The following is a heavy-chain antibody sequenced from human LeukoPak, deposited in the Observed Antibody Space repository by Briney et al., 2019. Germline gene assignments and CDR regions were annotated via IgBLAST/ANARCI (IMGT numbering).Heavy chain of an antibody. D-gene: IGHD7-27*01. CDR3: AREEGNWGGAFDI. V-gene: IGHV1-18*01. Sequence: EASVKVSSTASGYTFTSYGISWVRQAPGQGLEWMGWISGSNGNTNYAQKLQGRVTMTTDTSTSTAYMELRSLRSDDTAVYYCAREEGNWGGAFDIWGQGTMVAVSS. CDR2: ISGSNGNT. J-gene: IGHJ3*02. CDR1: GYTFTSYG.